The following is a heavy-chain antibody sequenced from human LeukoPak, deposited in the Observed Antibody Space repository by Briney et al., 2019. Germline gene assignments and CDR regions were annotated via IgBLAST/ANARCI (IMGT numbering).Heavy chain of an antibody. Sequence: SETLSLTCTVSGDSMSSYYWSWIRQPPGKGLEWIGYIYYSGSTNYNPSLKSRVTISVDTSKNQFSLKLSSVTAADTAVYYCARVIAARLPYYYYYGMDVWGQGTTVTVSS. CDR3: ARVIAARLPYYYYYGMDV. CDR2: IYYSGST. J-gene: IGHJ6*02. V-gene: IGHV4-59*08. D-gene: IGHD6-6*01. CDR1: GDSMSSYY.